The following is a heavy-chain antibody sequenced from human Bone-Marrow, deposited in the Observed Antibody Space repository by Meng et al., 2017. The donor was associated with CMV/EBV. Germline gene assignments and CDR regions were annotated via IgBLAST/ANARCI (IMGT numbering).Heavy chain of an antibody. D-gene: IGHD6-6*01. J-gene: IGHJ6*02. Sequence: ESLKISSAASGFTFSNAWMSWVRQAPGRGLEWVGRIKSKTDGGTTDYAAPVKGRFTISRDDSKNTLYLQMHSLKTEDTAVYYCTTDPARSYYYYYGMDVWGQGTTVTVSS. CDR3: TTDPARSYYYYYGMDV. CDR2: IKSKTDGGTT. CDR1: GFTFSNAW. V-gene: IGHV3-15*01.